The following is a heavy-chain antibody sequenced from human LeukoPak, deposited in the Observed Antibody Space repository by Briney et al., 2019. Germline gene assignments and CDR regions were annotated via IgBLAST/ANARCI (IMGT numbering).Heavy chain of an antibody. CDR3: AKDPAVANTARRFQH. Sequence: PGRSLRLSCVASGFTFSSYAMSWVRQAPGKGLEWVSGISGSGASTYYADSVKGRFTISRDNSKNTLYLQMNSLRAEDTAVYYCAKDPAVANTARRFQHWGQGTLVTVTS. CDR1: GFTFSSYA. J-gene: IGHJ1*01. D-gene: IGHD6-19*01. CDR2: ISGSGAST. V-gene: IGHV3-23*01.